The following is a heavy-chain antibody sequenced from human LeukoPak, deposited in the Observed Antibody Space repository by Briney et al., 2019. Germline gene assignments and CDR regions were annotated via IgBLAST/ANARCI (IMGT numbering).Heavy chain of an antibody. V-gene: IGHV1-58*01. Sequence: SVKVSCKASGFTFTSSAVQWVRQARGKRLEWIGWIVVGSGNTNYAQKFQERVTITRDMSTSTAYMELSSLRSEDTAVYYCAASPDYYDSNGYSYYFDYWGQGTLVTVSS. CDR3: AASPDYYDSNGYSYYFDY. D-gene: IGHD3-22*01. CDR1: GFTFTSSA. CDR2: IVVGSGNT. J-gene: IGHJ4*02.